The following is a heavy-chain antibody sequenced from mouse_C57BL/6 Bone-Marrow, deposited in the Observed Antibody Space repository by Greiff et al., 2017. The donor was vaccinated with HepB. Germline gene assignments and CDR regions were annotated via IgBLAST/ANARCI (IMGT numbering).Heavy chain of an antibody. Sequence: EVNVVESGGGLVKPGGSLKLSCAASGFTFSDYGMHWVRQAPEKGLEWVAYISSGSSTIYYADTVKGRFTISRDNAKNTLFLQMTSLRSEDTAMYYCARYTVYWYFDVWGTGTTVTVSS. CDR3: ARYTVYWYFDV. CDR1: GFTFSDYG. V-gene: IGHV5-17*01. CDR2: ISSGSSTI. J-gene: IGHJ1*03.